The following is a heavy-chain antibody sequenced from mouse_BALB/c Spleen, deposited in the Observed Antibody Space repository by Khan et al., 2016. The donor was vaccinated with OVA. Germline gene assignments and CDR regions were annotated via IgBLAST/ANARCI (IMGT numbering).Heavy chain of an antibody. CDR1: GYTFTSFY. V-gene: IGHV1S81*02. Sequence: QVQLQQPGAELVKPGASVKISCKASGYTFTSFYMYWVKPRPGQGLEWIGGINPSNGDTHFYEKFKSKATLTVDKSSTTAYMQFSSLTSEDSAVYYCARSGYGYPVAYWGQGTLVTVSA. CDR2: INPSNGDT. D-gene: IGHD2-2*01. CDR3: ARSGYGYPVAY. J-gene: IGHJ3*01.